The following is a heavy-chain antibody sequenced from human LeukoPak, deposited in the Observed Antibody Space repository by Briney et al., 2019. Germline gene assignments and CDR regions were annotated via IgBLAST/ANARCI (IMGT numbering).Heavy chain of an antibody. J-gene: IGHJ4*02. CDR2: ISSSSSTI. D-gene: IGHD4-17*01. Sequence: GGSLRLSCAASGFTFSSYSMNWVRQAPGKGLEWVSYISSSSSTIYYADSVKGRFTISRDNAKNSLYLQMNSLRAEGTAVYYCARDPLATRPLKRLPETTTVTTADDYWGQGTLVTVSS. CDR1: GFTFSSYS. V-gene: IGHV3-48*04. CDR3: ARDPLATRPLKRLPETTTVTTADDY.